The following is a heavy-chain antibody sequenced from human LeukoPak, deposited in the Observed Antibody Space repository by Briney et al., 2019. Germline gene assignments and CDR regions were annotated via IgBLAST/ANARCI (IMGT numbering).Heavy chain of an antibody. CDR2: ISSSSYI. V-gene: IGHV3-21*01. CDR1: GFTFSSYS. J-gene: IGHJ4*02. Sequence: GGSLRLSCAASGFTFSSYSMNWVRQAPGKGLEWVSSISSSSYIYYADSVKGRFTISRDNAKNSLYLQMNSLRAEDTAVYYCARAKGGCSGGSCYSVYWGQGTLVTVSS. D-gene: IGHD2-15*01. CDR3: ARAKGGCSGGSCYSVY.